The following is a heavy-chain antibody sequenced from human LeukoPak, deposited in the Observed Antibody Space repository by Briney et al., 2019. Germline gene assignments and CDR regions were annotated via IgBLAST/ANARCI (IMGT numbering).Heavy chain of an antibody. V-gene: IGHV3-21*01. Sequence: GGSLRLSCAASGFTFSSYSMNWVRQAPGKGLEWVSSISSSSSYIYYADSVKGRFTISRDNAKNSLYLQMNSLRAEDTAVYYCARDGPGAGSSCYYRHSENLYYWGQGTLVTVSS. D-gene: IGHD3-22*01. CDR1: GFTFSSYS. CDR2: ISSSSSYI. J-gene: IGHJ4*02. CDR3: ARDGPGAGSSCYYRHSENLYY.